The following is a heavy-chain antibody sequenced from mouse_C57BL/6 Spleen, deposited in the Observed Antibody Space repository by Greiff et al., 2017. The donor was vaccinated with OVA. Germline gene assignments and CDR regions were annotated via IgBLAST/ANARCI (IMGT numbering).Heavy chain of an antibody. V-gene: IGHV1-64*01. D-gene: IGHD2-4*01. CDR2: IHPNSGST. CDR3: AYDYDMGLAY. J-gene: IGHJ3*01. Sequence: QVQLQQPGAELVKPGASVKLSCKASGYTFTSYWMHWVKQRPGQGLEWIGMIHPNSGSTNYNEKFKSKATLTVDKSSSTAYMQLSSLTSEDSAVYYCAYDYDMGLAYWGQGTLVTVSA. CDR1: GYTFTSYW.